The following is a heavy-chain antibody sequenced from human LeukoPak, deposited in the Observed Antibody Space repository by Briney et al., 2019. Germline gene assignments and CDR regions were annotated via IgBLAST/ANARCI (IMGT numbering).Heavy chain of an antibody. J-gene: IGHJ4*02. CDR2: ISWNSGNI. D-gene: IGHD3-22*01. CDR1: GSNFHNYA. Sequence: GGSLRLSCAASGSNFHNYAMYWVRQPPGKGLEWVSGISWNSGNIDYADSVKGRFTVSRDNTKNSLFLQIDGLRTEDTALYFCAKGHSGYYYRSLFDSWGQGTLVTVPS. CDR3: AKGHSGYYYRSLFDS. V-gene: IGHV3-9*01.